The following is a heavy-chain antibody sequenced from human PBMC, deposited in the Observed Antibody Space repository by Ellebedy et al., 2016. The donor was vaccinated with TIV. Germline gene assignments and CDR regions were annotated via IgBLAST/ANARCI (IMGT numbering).Heavy chain of an antibody. CDR1: GFTFTSYA. V-gene: IGHV3-30-3*01. CDR2: ISYDGSSK. Sequence: GESLKISCAASGFTFTSYAMHWVRQAPGKGLEWVADISYDGSSKYYADSVKGRFTISRDDSGDTLYLQMHSLRAEDTAIYYCARTDCSGRSCYSFFQYWGQGTPVTVSS. J-gene: IGHJ1*01. CDR3: ARTDCSGRSCYSFFQY. D-gene: IGHD2-15*01.